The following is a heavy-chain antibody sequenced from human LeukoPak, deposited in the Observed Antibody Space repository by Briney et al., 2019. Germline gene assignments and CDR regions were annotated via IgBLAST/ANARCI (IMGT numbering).Heavy chain of an antibody. CDR1: GFTFTSSA. Sequence: SVKVSCKASGFTFTSSAVQWVRQARGQRLEWIGWIVVGSGNTNYAQKFQERVTITRDMSTSTVYMELSSLSSEDTAVYFCARGLDSSGYYAPWGQGTLVTVSS. CDR2: IVVGSGNT. D-gene: IGHD3-22*01. J-gene: IGHJ5*02. V-gene: IGHV1-58*01. CDR3: ARGLDSSGYYAP.